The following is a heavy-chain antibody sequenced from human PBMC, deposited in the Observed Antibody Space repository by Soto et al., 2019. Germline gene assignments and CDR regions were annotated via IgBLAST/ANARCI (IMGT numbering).Heavy chain of an antibody. CDR1: GYTFTSYG. CDR3: ARGDFWSGFGYYYYGMDV. Sequence: QVQLVQSGAEVKKPGASVKVSCKASGYTFTSYGISWVRQAPGQGLEWMGWISAYNGNTNYAQKLQGRVTMTTDTSTSTAYMELRSLRYDDTAVYYCARGDFWSGFGYYYYGMDVWGQGTTVTVSS. J-gene: IGHJ6*02. CDR2: ISAYNGNT. D-gene: IGHD3-3*01. V-gene: IGHV1-18*01.